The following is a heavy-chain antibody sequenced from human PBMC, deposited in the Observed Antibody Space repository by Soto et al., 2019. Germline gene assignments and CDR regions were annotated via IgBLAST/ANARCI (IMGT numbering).Heavy chain of an antibody. CDR1: GYTFTSYA. CDR2: INAGNGNT. CDR3: ARDGITIFGVVNWFDP. J-gene: IGHJ5*02. V-gene: IGHV1-3*01. D-gene: IGHD3-3*01. Sequence: GASVKVSCKASGYTFTSYAMHWVRQAPGQRLEWMGWINAGNGNTKYSQKFQGRVTITRDTSASTAYMELSSLRSEDTAVYYCARDGITIFGVVNWFDPWGKGTLVTVSS.